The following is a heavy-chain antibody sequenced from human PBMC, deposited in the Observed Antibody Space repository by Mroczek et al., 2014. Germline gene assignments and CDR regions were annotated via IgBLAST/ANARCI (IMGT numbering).Heavy chain of an antibody. V-gene: IGHV3-30-3*01. D-gene: IGHD1-26*01. J-gene: IGHJ4*02. CDR2: ISYDGSNK. Sequence: QVQLVQSGGGVVQPGRSLRLSCAASGFTFSSYAMHWVRQAPGKGLEWVAVISYDGSNKYYADSVKGRFTISRDNSKNTLYLQMNSLRAEDTAVYYCARDSSRYKWELLFDYWGQGTLVTVSS. CDR3: ARDSSRYKWELLFDY. CDR1: GFTFSSYA.